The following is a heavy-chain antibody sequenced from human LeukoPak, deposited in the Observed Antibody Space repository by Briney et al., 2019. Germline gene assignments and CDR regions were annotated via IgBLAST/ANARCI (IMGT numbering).Heavy chain of an antibody. CDR2: ISYDGSNK. CDR3: ARGSSGAQDY. CDR1: GFTFSSYA. V-gene: IGHV3-30*04. Sequence: PGESLRLSCAASGFTFSSYAMHWVRQAPGKGLEWVAVISYDGSNKYYADSVKGRFTISRDNSKNTLYLQMNSLRAEDTAVYYCARGSSGAQDYWGQGTLVTVSS. J-gene: IGHJ4*02. D-gene: IGHD3-22*01.